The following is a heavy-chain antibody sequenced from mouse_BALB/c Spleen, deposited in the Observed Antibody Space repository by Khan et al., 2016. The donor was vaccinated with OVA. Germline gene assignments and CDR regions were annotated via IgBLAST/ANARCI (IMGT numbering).Heavy chain of an antibody. CDR3: ARQPYYHYYLMDY. Sequence: VQLQESGPGLVAPSQSLSITCTISGFSLTNYGVHWVRQPPGKGLEWLVVIWSDGSTTYNSALKSRLSISKDNSKSQVFLKMNSLQTDDTAMDYCARQPYYHYYLMDYWGQGTSVTVSS. CDR1: GFSLTNYG. J-gene: IGHJ4*01. CDR2: IWSDGST. D-gene: IGHD2-10*01. V-gene: IGHV2-6-1*01.